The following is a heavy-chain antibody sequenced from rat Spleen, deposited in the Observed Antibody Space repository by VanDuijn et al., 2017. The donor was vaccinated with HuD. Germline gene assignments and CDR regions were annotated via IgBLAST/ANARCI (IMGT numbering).Heavy chain of an antibody. CDR2: ISTGGGIT. CDR1: GFTFSRYY. D-gene: IGHD1-10*01. V-gene: IGHV5S11*01. CDR3: TRALTTTPYYIMDV. J-gene: IGHJ4*01. Sequence: EVQLVESGGGLVQPGRSMKLSCAASGFTFSRYYMAWVRQAPTKGLECVAYISTGGGITYYRDSVKGRFTISRDNAKSTLYLQMNSLRSEETATYYCTRALTTTPYYIMDVWGQGASVTISS.